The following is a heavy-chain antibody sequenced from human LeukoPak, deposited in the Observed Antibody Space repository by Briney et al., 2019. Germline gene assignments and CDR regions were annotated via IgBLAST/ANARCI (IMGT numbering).Heavy chain of an antibody. CDR3: ARSIGSYYTMDV. CDR1: GFTFSDYY. D-gene: IGHD3-22*01. V-gene: IGHV3-11*01. J-gene: IGHJ6*02. CDR2: VCGSGSDL. Sequence: PGGSLRLSCIAYGFTFSDYYMNWIRQAPGRGVEGVSYVCGSGSDLYYADSVKGRFTISRDNAKNSLYLQMNSLRAEDTAVYYCARSIGSYYTMDVWGQGTTVTVSS.